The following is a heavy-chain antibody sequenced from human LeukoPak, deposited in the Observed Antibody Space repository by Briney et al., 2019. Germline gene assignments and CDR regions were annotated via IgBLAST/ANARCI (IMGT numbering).Heavy chain of an antibody. CDR1: GYTPTELS. CDR3: ARDKSGTTQGDFDY. Sequence: ASVKVSCKVSGYTPTELSMHWVRQGPGQGLEWMGIIDPSGGSTSYAQKFQGRVTMTRDTSTSTVYMELSGLRSEDTAVYYCARDKSGTTQGDFDYWGQGTLVTVSS. J-gene: IGHJ4*02. CDR2: IDPSGGST. D-gene: IGHD1-1*01. V-gene: IGHV1-46*01.